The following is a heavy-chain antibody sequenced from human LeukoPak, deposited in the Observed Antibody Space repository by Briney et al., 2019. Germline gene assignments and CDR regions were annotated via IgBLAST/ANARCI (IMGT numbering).Heavy chain of an antibody. CDR1: GGSISSGTYY. J-gene: IGHJ5*02. CDR3: ARGRNYGSLFWFDP. CDR2: IYTSGST. Sequence: SETLSLTCTVSGGSISSGTYYWSWIRQPAGKGLEWIGRIYTSGSTNYNPSLKSRVTISVDTSKNQFSLKLSSVTAADTAVYYCARGRNYGSLFWFDPWGQGTLVTVSS. V-gene: IGHV4-61*02. D-gene: IGHD1-7*01.